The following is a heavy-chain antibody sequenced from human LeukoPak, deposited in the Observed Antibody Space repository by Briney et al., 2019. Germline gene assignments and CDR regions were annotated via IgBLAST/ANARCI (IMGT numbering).Heavy chain of an antibody. V-gene: IGHV1-2*02. CDR2: INPKRGVT. Sequence: ASVKVSCKASGYTFTDYYIHWMRQAPGQGLEWMGWINPKRGVTTYAQKFQGRVTMTRDTSITTAYMELTRLRSDDTAMYYCARDTGDYFGSGSRLDPWGQGTPVTVSS. J-gene: IGHJ5*02. CDR3: ARDTGDYFGSGSRLDP. CDR1: GYTFTDYY. D-gene: IGHD3-10*01.